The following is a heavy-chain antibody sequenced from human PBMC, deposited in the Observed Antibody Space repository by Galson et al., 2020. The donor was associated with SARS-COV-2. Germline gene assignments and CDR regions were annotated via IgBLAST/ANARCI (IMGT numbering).Heavy chain of an antibody. D-gene: IGHD2-2*01. Sequence: SVQNSCKASGGTFSSYAISWVRHAPGQGLEWMGGIIPIFGTANYEQKSQGRVTITADESTSKAYMELSSLRSEDTAVYYCARDRVYCSRTSFSPDSNDDYYIDVWGKGTMVTVSS. CDR3: ARDRVYCSRTSFSPDSNDDYYIDV. V-gene: IGHV1-69*13. CDR1: GGTFSSYA. CDR2: IIPIFGTA. J-gene: IGHJ6*03.